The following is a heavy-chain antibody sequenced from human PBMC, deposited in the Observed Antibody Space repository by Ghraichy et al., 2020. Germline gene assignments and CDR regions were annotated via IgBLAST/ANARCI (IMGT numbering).Heavy chain of an antibody. Sequence: GGSLRLTCAASGFTFSSYAMSWVRQAPGKGLEWVSAISGSGGSTYYADSVKGRFTISRDNSKNTLYLQMNSLRAEDTAVYYCAKSLSSSWYAGWFDPWGQGTLVTVSS. J-gene: IGHJ5*02. V-gene: IGHV3-23*01. CDR1: GFTFSSYA. CDR3: AKSLSSSWYAGWFDP. D-gene: IGHD6-13*01. CDR2: ISGSGGST.